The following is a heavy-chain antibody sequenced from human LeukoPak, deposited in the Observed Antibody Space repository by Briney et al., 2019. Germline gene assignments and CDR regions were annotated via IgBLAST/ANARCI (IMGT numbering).Heavy chain of an antibody. CDR3: VRDKGVGRTERFDS. CDR1: GFSVSSTY. CDR2: ILDNGIT. V-gene: IGHV3-53*01. J-gene: IGHJ4*02. D-gene: IGHD1-26*01. Sequence: GESLRLSCAAAGFSVSSTYMTWVRQAPGKGLQWVSVILDNGITTYADSVKGRFSISRDNSKNTVYLQMNSLSADDTAVYYCVRDKGVGRTERFDSWGPGTLVTVSS.